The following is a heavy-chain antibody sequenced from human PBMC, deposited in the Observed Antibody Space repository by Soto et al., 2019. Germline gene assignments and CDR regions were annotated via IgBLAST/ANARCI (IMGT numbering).Heavy chain of an antibody. CDR2: IIPIFGTA. D-gene: IGHD3-22*01. J-gene: IGHJ4*02. CDR3: ARSSSYDSSGYNPRFGF. V-gene: IGHV1-69*12. Sequence: QVQLVQSGAEVKKPGSSVKVSCKASGGTFSSYAISWVRQAPGQGLEWMGGIIPIFGTAKYAQKFQGRVTITADESTSTAYMELSSLRSEDTAVYYCARSSSYDSSGYNPRFGFWGQGTLVTVSS. CDR1: GGTFSSYA.